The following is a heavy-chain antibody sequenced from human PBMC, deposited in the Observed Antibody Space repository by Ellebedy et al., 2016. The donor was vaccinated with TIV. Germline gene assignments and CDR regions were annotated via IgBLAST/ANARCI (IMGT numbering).Heavy chain of an antibody. CDR2: IYPGDSDT. D-gene: IGHD3-10*01. J-gene: IGHJ4*02. Sequence: GESLKISCKGSGYSFTSYWIGWVRQMPGKGLEWMGIIYPGDSDTRYSPSFQGQVTISADKSISTAYLQWSSLKASDTAMYYCARRDYYGSGGYYILDYWGQGTLVTVSS. CDR1: GYSFTSYW. CDR3: ARRDYYGSGGYYILDY. V-gene: IGHV5-51*01.